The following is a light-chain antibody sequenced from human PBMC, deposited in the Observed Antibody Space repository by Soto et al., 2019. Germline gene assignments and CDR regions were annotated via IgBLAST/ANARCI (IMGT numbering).Light chain of an antibody. V-gene: IGKV1-5*01. CDR1: QSISDW. CDR2: DIS. J-gene: IGKJ1*01. Sequence: DIQMTQSPSTLSASVGDRVTITCRASQSISDWLAWYQQKPGKAPKLLIYDISNLEIGVPSRFSGSGSGTEFTLTISDLQADDFATYYYQQYNSYSFGQGTKVEIK. CDR3: QQYNSYS.